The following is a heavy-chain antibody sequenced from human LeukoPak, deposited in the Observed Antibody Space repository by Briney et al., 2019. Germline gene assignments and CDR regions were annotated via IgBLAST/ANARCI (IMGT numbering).Heavy chain of an antibody. V-gene: IGHV3-21*01. J-gene: IGHJ3*02. CDR1: GFNFNTYH. CDR2: ISYSGSYI. CDR3: VRDAGSHLDSWNGPCPFDI. D-gene: IGHD3-3*01. Sequence: GGSLRLSCAASGFNFNTYHMNWVRQAPGRGLEWVSSISYSGSYIYYADSVKGRFTVSRDNAKNSLFLQMHSLRAEDTALYFCVRDAGSHLDSWNGPCPFDIWGQGTMVTVSS.